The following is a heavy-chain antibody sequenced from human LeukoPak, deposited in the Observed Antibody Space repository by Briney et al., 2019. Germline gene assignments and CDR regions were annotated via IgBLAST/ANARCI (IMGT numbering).Heavy chain of an antibody. CDR3: ARDRLHYDSPNWFDP. J-gene: IGHJ5*02. D-gene: IGHD3-3*01. CDR1: RFTFSSYS. Sequence: GGSLRLSCAASRFTFSSYSFNWVRQAPGKGLEWVSYISSNSNNIYYADSVKGRFTISRDNARNSLYLQMNSLRAEDTAVYYCARDRLHYDSPNWFDPWGQGTLVTVSS. V-gene: IGHV3-48*01. CDR2: ISSNSNNI.